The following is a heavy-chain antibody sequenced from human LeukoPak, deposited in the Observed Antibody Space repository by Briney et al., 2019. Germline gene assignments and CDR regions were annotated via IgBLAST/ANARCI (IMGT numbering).Heavy chain of an antibody. J-gene: IGHJ4*02. V-gene: IGHV1-69*05. Sequence: GASVKVSCKASGGTFSSYAISWVRQAPGQGLEWMGGIIPIFGTANYAQKFQGRVTITTDESTSTAYMELSSLRSEVTAVYYCAREGVGEMATITGYDYWGQGTLVTVSS. D-gene: IGHD5-24*01. CDR2: IIPIFGTA. CDR3: AREGVGEMATITGYDY. CDR1: GGTFSSYA.